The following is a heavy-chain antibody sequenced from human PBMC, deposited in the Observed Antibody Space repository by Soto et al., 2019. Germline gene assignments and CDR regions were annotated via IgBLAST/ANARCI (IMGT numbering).Heavy chain of an antibody. CDR2: IYYSGST. CDR1: GGSVSSGSYY. Sequence: PSETLSLTCTVSGGSVSSGSYYRSWIRQPPGKGLEWIGYIYYSGSTNYNPSLKSRVTISVDTSKNQFSLKLSSVTAADTAVYYCARDSGSDSSLDYWGQGTLVTAPQ. D-gene: IGHD1-1*01. CDR3: ARDSGSDSSLDY. J-gene: IGHJ4*02. V-gene: IGHV4-61*01.